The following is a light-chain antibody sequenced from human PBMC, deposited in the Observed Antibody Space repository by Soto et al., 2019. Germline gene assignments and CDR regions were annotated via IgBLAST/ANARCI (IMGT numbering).Light chain of an antibody. J-gene: IGKJ1*01. Sequence: DIQMTQSPSSLSASVGDRVTISWRASQGISTYLNWYQQKPGKAPKLLIYAASSLQSGVPSRFSGSGSGTEFTLTISSLQPEDFATYYCLQHNSYPLTFGQGTKVDIK. CDR3: LQHNSYPLT. V-gene: IGKV1-17*01. CDR1: QGISTY. CDR2: AAS.